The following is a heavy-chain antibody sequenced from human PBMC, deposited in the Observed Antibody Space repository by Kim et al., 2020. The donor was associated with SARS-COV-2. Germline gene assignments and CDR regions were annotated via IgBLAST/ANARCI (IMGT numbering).Heavy chain of an antibody. V-gene: IGHV3-11*05. J-gene: IGHJ4*02. Sequence: DSVKGRFTISRDNAKNSLYLQMNSLRAEDTAVYYCATGLITMVRSGGFDYWGQGTLVTVSS. D-gene: IGHD3-10*01. CDR3: ATGLITMVRSGGFDY.